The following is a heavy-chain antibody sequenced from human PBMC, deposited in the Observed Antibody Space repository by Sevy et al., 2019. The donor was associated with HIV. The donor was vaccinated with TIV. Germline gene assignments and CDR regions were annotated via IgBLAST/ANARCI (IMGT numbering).Heavy chain of an antibody. Sequence: SETLSLTCTVSGGSISSYYWSWIRQPPGKGLEWIGYIYYSGSTNYNPSLKSRVTISVDTSKNQFSLKLSSVTAADTAVYYCARIGVSRYFDWLRAPFDYWGQGTLVTVSS. J-gene: IGHJ4*02. V-gene: IGHV4-59*01. CDR1: GGSISSYY. CDR2: IYYSGST. D-gene: IGHD3-9*01. CDR3: ARIGVSRYFDWLRAPFDY.